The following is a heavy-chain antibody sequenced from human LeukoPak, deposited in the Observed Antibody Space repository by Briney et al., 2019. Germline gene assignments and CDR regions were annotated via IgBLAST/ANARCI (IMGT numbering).Heavy chain of an antibody. D-gene: IGHD6-13*01. Sequence: SETLSLTCTVSGGSITSSNYYWGWVRQPPGKGLEWIGYIYYSGSTNYNPSLKSRVTITVDTSKNQFSLKLSSVTAADTAVYYCARVRIAAAGTVRYFQHWGQGTLVTVSS. CDR1: GGSITSSNYY. V-gene: IGHV4-61*05. CDR3: ARVRIAAAGTVRYFQH. CDR2: IYYSGST. J-gene: IGHJ1*01.